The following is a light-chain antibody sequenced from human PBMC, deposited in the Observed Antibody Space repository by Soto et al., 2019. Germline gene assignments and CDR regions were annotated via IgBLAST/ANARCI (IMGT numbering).Light chain of an antibody. V-gene: IGKV3-20*01. CDR3: QQYGSSPTWT. CDR2: GAS. Sequence: EIVLTQSPGTLSFYPGERATLSCRASHSVSSSYLAWYQQKPGQAPRLLIYGASSRATGIPDRFSGSGSGTDFTLTISRLEPADFAVYYCQQYGSSPTWTFGQGTKVDI. CDR1: HSVSSSY. J-gene: IGKJ1*01.